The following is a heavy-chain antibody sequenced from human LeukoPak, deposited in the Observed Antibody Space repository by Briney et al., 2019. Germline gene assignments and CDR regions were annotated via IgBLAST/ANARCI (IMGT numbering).Heavy chain of an antibody. D-gene: IGHD3-10*01. Sequence: PGGSLRLSCAASGFTVSSNYMSWVRQAPGKGLEWVSFIYSGGSTYYADSVKGRFTISRDNSKNTLYLQMNSLRAEDTAVYYCAREGSGSAFDIWGQGTMVTVSS. CDR2: IYSGGST. V-gene: IGHV3-53*01. CDR1: GFTVSSNY. CDR3: AREGSGSAFDI. J-gene: IGHJ3*02.